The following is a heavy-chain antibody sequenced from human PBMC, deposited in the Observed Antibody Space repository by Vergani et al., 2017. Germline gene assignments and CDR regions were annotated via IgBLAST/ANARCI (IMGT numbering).Heavy chain of an antibody. CDR3: ARVAGSMIDY. CDR2: IYHSGST. V-gene: IGHV4-38-2*01. Sequence: QVQLQESGPGLGKPSETLSLTCAVSGYSISSGFYWGWIRQPPGKGLAWIASIYHSGSTYFNPSLKRRVTVSVDTSKNQFSLKLSTVTAADTAVYYCARVAGSMIDYWGQGTLVTVSS. J-gene: IGHJ4*02. CDR1: GYSISSGFY. D-gene: IGHD3-10*01.